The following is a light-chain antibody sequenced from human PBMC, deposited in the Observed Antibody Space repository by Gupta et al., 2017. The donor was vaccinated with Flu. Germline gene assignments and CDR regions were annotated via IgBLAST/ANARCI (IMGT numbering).Light chain of an antibody. CDR1: SSDVGGYNY. CDR3: TSGSSSSTLVV. CDR2: EVT. Sequence: SSDVGGYNYVSWYQQYPGKAPKLMIYEVTNRPSGVSNRFSGSKSGNTASLTIPGLQADDEADYYCTSGSSSSTLVVFGGGTKLTVL. J-gene: IGLJ3*02. V-gene: IGLV2-14*01.